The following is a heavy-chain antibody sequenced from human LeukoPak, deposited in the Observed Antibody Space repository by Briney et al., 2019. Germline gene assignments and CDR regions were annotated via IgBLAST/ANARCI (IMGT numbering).Heavy chain of an antibody. Sequence: GGSLRLSCAASGFTFDDYGMSWVRQAPGKGLEWVSAISGSGGSTYYADSVKGRFTISRDNSKNTLYLQMNSLRAEDTAVYYCAKETTMIVVVIHGFDYWGQGTLVTVSS. V-gene: IGHV3-23*01. CDR1: GFTFDDYG. CDR3: AKETTMIVVVIHGFDY. D-gene: IGHD3-22*01. J-gene: IGHJ4*02. CDR2: ISGSGGST.